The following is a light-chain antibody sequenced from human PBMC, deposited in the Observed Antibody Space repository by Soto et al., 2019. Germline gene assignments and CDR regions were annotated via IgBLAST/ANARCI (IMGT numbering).Light chain of an antibody. CDR1: SGHSNYA. CDR3: QTWGTGIPV. Sequence: QLVLTQSPSASASLGAWVKLTCTLSSGHSNYAIAWHQQHPEKGPRYLMKLSSDGSHTRGDGIPDRFSGSSSGAERYLTISSLQSEDEAEYYCQTWGTGIPVFGGGTKLTVL. CDR2: LSSDGSH. V-gene: IGLV4-69*01. J-gene: IGLJ2*01.